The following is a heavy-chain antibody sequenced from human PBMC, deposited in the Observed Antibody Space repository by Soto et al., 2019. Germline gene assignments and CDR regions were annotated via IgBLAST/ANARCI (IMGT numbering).Heavy chain of an antibody. Sequence: QVQLQESGPWLVKPSGTLSRTCAVSGGSFTSNNWWTWVRQPPGQGLEWIGDIYRIGRTNYNPSLKSRVTISLDKSENQFSLKVTSLTAADTAVYYCASRDPGTSVDYWGQGTLVTVSS. J-gene: IGHJ4*02. CDR3: ASRDPGTSVDY. D-gene: IGHD1-7*01. CDR2: IYRIGRT. V-gene: IGHV4-4*02. CDR1: GGSFTSNNW.